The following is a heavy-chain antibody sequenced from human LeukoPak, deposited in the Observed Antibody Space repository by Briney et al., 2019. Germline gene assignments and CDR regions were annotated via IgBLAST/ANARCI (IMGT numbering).Heavy chain of an antibody. CDR2: ISAYNGNT. CDR1: GYTFTSYG. V-gene: IGHV1-18*01. J-gene: IGHJ6*03. D-gene: IGHD6-13*01. CDR3: ARGGVAAAWSTSYYYYYMDV. Sequence: ASVKVSYKASGYTFTSYGISWVRQAPGQGLEWMGWISAYNGNTNYAQKLQGRVTMTTDTSTSTAYMELRSLRSDDTAVYYCARGGVAAAWSTSYYYYYMDVWGKGTTVTVSS.